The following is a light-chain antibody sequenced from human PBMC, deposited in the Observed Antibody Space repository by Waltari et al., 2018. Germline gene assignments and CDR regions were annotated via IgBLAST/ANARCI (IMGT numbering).Light chain of an antibody. CDR3: QTGGHGTWV. CDR2: VNSDGSN. J-gene: IGLJ3*02. V-gene: IGLV4-69*01. CDR1: SGHSSNV. Sequence: QLVLTQSPSASASLGASVKLTCTLSSGHSSNVVAWHQQRPEKGPRYLLKVNSDGSNRKGDEFPDRFSGSSSGAERYLTISILQSEDEADYYCQTGGHGTWVVGGGTKLTVL.